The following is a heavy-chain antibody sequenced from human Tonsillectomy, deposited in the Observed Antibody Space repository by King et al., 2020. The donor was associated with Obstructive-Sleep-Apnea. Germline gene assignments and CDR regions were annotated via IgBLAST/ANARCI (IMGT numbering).Heavy chain of an antibody. D-gene: IGHD5-12*01. CDR3: AGGGGYDPFDF. J-gene: IGHJ4*02. V-gene: IGHV3-21*01. Sequence: VQLVESGGGLVKPGGSLRLSCAASGFTFRSYNMNWVRQAPGKGLEWVSSISSSSSYISYADSERGRFTISRDNANNSLYLQMNSLRAEDTAGYFCAGGGGYDPFDFWGQGTPVTVSS. CDR2: ISSSSSYI. CDR1: GFTFRSYN.